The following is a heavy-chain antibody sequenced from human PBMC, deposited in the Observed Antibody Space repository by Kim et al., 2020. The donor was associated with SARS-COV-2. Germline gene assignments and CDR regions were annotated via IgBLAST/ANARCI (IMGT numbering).Heavy chain of an antibody. CDR2: IYTSGST. CDR3: ARGGYCSSTSCYPDY. CDR1: GGSISSYY. J-gene: IGHJ4*02. Sequence: SETLSLTCTVSGGSISSYYWSWIRQPAGKGLEWIGRIYTSGSTNYNPSLKSRVTMSVDTSKNQFSLKLSSVTAADTAVYYCARGGYCSSTSCYPDYWGQGTLVTVSS. V-gene: IGHV4-4*07. D-gene: IGHD2-2*01.